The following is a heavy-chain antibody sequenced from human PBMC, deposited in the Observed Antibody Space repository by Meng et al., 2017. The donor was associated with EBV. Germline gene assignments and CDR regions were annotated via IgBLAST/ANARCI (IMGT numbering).Heavy chain of an antibody. Sequence: QVTLVRTGAEVKKPGASVKVSCKASGYTFTGYYMHWVRQAPGQGLEWMGRINPNSGGTNYAQKFQGRVTMTRDTSISTAYMELSRLRSDDTAVYYCAKGADLAAAGTFWFDPWGQGTLVTVSS. CDR2: INPNSGGT. V-gene: IGHV1-2*06. J-gene: IGHJ5*02. CDR1: GYTFTGYY. D-gene: IGHD6-13*01. CDR3: AKGADLAAAGTFWFDP.